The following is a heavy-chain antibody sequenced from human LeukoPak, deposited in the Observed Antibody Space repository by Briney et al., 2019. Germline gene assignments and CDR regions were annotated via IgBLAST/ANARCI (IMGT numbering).Heavy chain of an antibody. V-gene: IGHV3-64*01. D-gene: IGHD1-26*01. CDR1: GFSFSSSA. CDR3: GASPDGLYDY. J-gene: IGHJ4*02. Sequence: GGSLRLSCAASGFSFSSSAMHWVRQAPGKGLEYVSAITNNGGYTYYANSVKGRFTISRDNSKNTLYLQMGSLRTEDTAVYCAGASPDGLYDYWGQGTLVTVSS. CDR2: ITNNGGYT.